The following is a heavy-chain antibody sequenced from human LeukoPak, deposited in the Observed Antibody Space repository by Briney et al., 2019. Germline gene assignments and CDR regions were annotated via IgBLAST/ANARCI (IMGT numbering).Heavy chain of an antibody. CDR3: ARDNPYYYDSSGYSLDY. J-gene: IGHJ4*02. V-gene: IGHV1-69*13. CDR2: IIPIFGTA. CDR1: GYTFTGYY. Sequence: GASVKVSCKASGYTFTGYYMHWVRQAPGQGLELMGGIIPIFGTANCAQKFQGRVTITADESTSTAYMELSSLRSEDTAVYYCARDNPYYYDSSGYSLDYWGQGTLVTVSS. D-gene: IGHD3-22*01.